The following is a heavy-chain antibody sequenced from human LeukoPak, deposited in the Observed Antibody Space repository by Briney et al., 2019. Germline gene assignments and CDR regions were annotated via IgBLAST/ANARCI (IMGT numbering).Heavy chain of an antibody. D-gene: IGHD2-2*01. Sequence: SVKVSCKASGGTFSSYAISWVRQAPGQGLEWMGGIIPIFGTANYAQKFQGRVTITADESTSTAYMELGSLRSEDTAVYYCARDVAPAARVGYYYMDVWGKGTTVTVSS. V-gene: IGHV1-69*13. J-gene: IGHJ6*03. CDR1: GGTFSSYA. CDR3: ARDVAPAARVGYYYMDV. CDR2: IIPIFGTA.